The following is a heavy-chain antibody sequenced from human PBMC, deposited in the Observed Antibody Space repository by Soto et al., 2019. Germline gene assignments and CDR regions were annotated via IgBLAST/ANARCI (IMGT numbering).Heavy chain of an antibody. D-gene: IGHD3-10*01. CDR1: GYTFTNYG. CDR2: ISCNNGDA. J-gene: IGHJ4*02. Sequence: QVQLVQTGAEVKEPGASVKVSCKASGYTFTNYGISWVRRAPGQGLEWMGWISCNNGDANYVQSLRGRVTMTTDTSTSSVYMELRSLRADDTAVYYCARDGDGSGRHYEYWGQGTLVTVSS. V-gene: IGHV1-18*01. CDR3: ARDGDGSGRHYEY.